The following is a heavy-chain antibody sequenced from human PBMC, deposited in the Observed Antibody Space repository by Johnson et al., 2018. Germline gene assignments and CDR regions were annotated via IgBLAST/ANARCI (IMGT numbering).Heavy chain of an antibody. CDR2: ISYDATSK. V-gene: IGHV3-30-3*02. Sequence: VQSGGSLRLSCAASGFTFNFYAMHWVRKAPGRGLEWVSIISYDATSKYYADSVTGRFTISRDNSKTTLYLQRNSLRPEDTAVYYCAKNRSGGVNVPSEYFQHWGQGTLVTVSS. CDR1: GFTFNFYA. J-gene: IGHJ1*01. CDR3: AKNRSGGVNVPSEYFQH. D-gene: IGHD3-16*02.